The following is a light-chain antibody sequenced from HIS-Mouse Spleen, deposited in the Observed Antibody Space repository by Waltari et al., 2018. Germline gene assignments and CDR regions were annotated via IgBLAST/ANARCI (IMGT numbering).Light chain of an antibody. V-gene: IGLV2-23*03. Sequence: QSALTQPASVSGSPGQSITISCTGTSSDVGRSNLFPWYQQHPGKAPNLMIYEGSKQPSGVSNRFSGSKSGNTASLTISGLQAEDEADYYCCSYAGSSTFVVFGGGTKLTVL. CDR1: SSDVGRSNL. CDR2: EGS. CDR3: CSYAGSSTFVV. J-gene: IGLJ2*01.